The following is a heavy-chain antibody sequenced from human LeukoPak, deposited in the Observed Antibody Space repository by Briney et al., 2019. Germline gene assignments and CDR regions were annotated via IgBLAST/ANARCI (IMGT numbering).Heavy chain of an antibody. J-gene: IGHJ4*02. CDR3: ATDADYYDSSGYYSAEYYFDY. CDR2: ISAYNGNT. V-gene: IGHV1-18*01. CDR1: GYTFTSYG. Sequence: ASVKVSCKASGYTFTSYGISWVRQAPGQGLEWMGWISAYNGNTNYAQKLQGRVTMTTDTSTSTAYMELRSLRSDGTAVYYCATDADYYDSSGYYSAEYYFDYWGQGTLVTVSS. D-gene: IGHD3-22*01.